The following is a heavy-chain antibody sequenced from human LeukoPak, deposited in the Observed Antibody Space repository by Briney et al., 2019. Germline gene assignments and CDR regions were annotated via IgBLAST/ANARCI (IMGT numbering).Heavy chain of an antibody. V-gene: IGHV4-59*01. CDR1: GGSISSSY. CDR2: INYSGST. Sequence: PSETLSLTCSVSGGSISSSYWSWIRQAPGKGPEWIGYINYSGSTNYNPSLKSRVTISVDTSRNQLSLKLTSVTAADTAVYYCARATDSNGWLFDYWGQGTLVTVSS. D-gene: IGHD6-19*01. J-gene: IGHJ4*02. CDR3: ARATDSNGWLFDY.